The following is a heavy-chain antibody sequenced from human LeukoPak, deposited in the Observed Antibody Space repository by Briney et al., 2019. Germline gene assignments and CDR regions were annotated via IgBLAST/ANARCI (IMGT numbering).Heavy chain of an antibody. D-gene: IGHD3-3*01. CDR2: IYPGDSDT. J-gene: IGHJ5*02. CDR1: GYSFTSYW. CDR3: ARLHYDFWSGYSNNWFDP. Sequence: GESLKTSCKGSGYSFTSYWIGWVRQMPGKGLEWMGIIYPGDSDTRYSPSFQGQVTISADKSISTAYLQWSSLKASDTAMYYCARLHYDFWSGYSNNWFDPWGQGTLVTVSS. V-gene: IGHV5-51*01.